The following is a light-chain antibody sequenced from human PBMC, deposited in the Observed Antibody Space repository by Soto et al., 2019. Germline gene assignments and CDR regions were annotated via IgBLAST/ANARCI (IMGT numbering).Light chain of an antibody. CDR1: SSDVGGFNY. Sequence: QSALTQPPSASGSPGQSVTISCSGTSSDVGGFNYVSWYQQHPGRAPKVLIYEVNKRPSGVPDRFSGSKSGSTASLTVSGLQAEDEAEYYCSSYTSSNTYVFGTGTKVTVL. J-gene: IGLJ1*01. CDR2: EVN. V-gene: IGLV2-8*01. CDR3: SSYTSSNTYV.